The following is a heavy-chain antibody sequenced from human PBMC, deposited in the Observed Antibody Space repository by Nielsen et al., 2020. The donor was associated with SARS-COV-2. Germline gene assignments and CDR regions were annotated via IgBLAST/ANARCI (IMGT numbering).Heavy chain of an antibody. D-gene: IGHD6-13*01. CDR2: INHSGST. V-gene: IGHV4-34*01. Sequence: SETLSLTCAVYGGSFSGYYWSWIRQPPGKGLEWIGEINHSGSTNYNPSLKSRVTISVDTSKNQFSLKLSSVTAADTAVYYCARGRLEFSSWYEKYYFDYWGQGTLVTVSS. CDR3: ARGRLEFSSWYEKYYFDY. CDR1: GGSFSGYY. J-gene: IGHJ4*02.